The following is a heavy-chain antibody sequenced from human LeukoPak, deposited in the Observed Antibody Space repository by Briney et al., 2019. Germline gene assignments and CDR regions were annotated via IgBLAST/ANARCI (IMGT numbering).Heavy chain of an antibody. V-gene: IGHV3-23*01. J-gene: IGHJ4*02. CDR1: GFTFSSYA. D-gene: IGHD6-19*01. CDR2: ISGSGGST. Sequence: GGSLRLSCAASGFTFSSYAMSWVRQAPGKGLEWVSAISGSGGSTYYADSVKGRFTISRDDTKNTLYLQMNSLRAEDTAVYYCAKPYSSGWLESFDYWGQGTLVTVSS. CDR3: AKPYSSGWLESFDY.